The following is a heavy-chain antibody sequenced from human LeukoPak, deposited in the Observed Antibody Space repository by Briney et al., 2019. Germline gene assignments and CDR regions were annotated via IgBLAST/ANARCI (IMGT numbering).Heavy chain of an antibody. V-gene: IGHV3-23*01. CDR1: GSTLSNYG. J-gene: IGHJ4*02. CDR3: AKRGVVIRVILVGFHKEAYYFDS. Sequence: PGGSLRLSCAVSGSTLSNYGMSWVRQAPGKGLEWVAGISCSGGGTNYADSVKGRFTIPRDNPKNTLCLHMNGLRAEDTAVYFCAKRGVVIRVILVGFHKEAYYFDSWGQGALVPLSS. CDR2: ISCSGGGT. D-gene: IGHD3-22*01.